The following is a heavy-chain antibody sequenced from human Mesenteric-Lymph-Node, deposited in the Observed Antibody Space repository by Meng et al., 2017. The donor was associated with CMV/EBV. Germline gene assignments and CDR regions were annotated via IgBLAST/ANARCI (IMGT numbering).Heavy chain of an antibody. CDR2: IYPRGSIA. J-gene: IGHJ4*02. CDR3: ASTYNGRYRWDY. V-gene: IGHV5-51*01. CDR1: GYSLTTYW. Sequence: GESLKISCKGSGYSLTTYWIGWVRQMPGKGLKWLGIIYPRGSIAKYSPSFQGQVTISADNSISTAYLQWNSLKASDTAMYYCASTYNGRYRWDYWGQGTLVTVSS. D-gene: IGHD1-26*01.